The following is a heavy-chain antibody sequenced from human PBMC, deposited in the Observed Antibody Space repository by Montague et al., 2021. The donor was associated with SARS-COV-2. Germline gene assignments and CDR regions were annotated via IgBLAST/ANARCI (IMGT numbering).Heavy chain of an antibody. Sequence: SLRLSCAASGFTFSSYAMHWVRQAPGKGLEWVAVISYDGSNKYYADSVKGRFTISRDNSKNTPYLQMNSLRAEDTAVYYCARGVRTIVSGDWFDPWGQGTLVTVSS. V-gene: IGHV3-30-3*01. CDR3: ARGVRTIVSGDWFDP. CDR2: ISYDGSNK. J-gene: IGHJ5*02. D-gene: IGHD3-9*01. CDR1: GFTFSSYA.